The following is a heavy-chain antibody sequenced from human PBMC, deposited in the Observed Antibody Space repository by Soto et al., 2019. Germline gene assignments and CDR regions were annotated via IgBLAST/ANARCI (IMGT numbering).Heavy chain of an antibody. CDR2: IYYSGST. D-gene: IGHD6-6*01. V-gene: IGHV4-59*08. Sequence: SETLSLTCTVSGFSISSYYWSWIRQPPGKGLEWIGYIYYSGSTNYSPSLKSRVTISVDTSKNQFSLKLSSVTAADTAVYYCARGDQQLAFGYYYYYYYMDVWGKGTTVTSP. CDR3: ARGDQQLAFGYYYYYYYMDV. CDR1: GFSISSYY. J-gene: IGHJ6*03.